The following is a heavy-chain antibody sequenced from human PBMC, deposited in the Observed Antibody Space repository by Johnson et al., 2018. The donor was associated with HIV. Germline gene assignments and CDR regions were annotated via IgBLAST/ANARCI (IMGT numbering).Heavy chain of an antibody. CDR2: ISSNGGST. J-gene: IGHJ3*02. CDR1: GFTFSSYA. V-gene: IGHV3-64*04. D-gene: IGHD3-22*01. Sequence: QVQLVESGGGLVQPGGSLRLSCAASGFTFSSYAMHWVRQAPGKGLEYVSAISSNGGSTGYADSVKGRFTISRDNAKNSLYLQMNSLRAEDTALYYCAKDIEDRNYYDSSGYYYGEAFDIWGQGTMVTVSS. CDR3: AKDIEDRNYYDSSGYYYGEAFDI.